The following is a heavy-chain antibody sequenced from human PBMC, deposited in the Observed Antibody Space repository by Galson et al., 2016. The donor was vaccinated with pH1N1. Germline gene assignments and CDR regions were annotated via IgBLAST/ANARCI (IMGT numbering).Heavy chain of an antibody. CDR3: ARDRVGP. J-gene: IGHJ5*02. V-gene: IGHV4-59*11. D-gene: IGHD2-2*01. CDR2: VLYTGKT. Sequence: ETLSLTCSVSRGSITSHYWSWIRQSPGKGLEWIGYVLYTGKTNYNPSLKSRVTISLDTSKNQFSLKLHSVTAADTAVYYCARDRVGPWGQGTLVTVSS. CDR1: RGSITSHY.